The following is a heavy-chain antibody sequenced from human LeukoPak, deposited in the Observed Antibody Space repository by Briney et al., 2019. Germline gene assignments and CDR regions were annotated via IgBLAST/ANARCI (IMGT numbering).Heavy chain of an antibody. CDR1: GFTFSSYS. J-gene: IGHJ3*02. Sequence: PGGSLRLSCAASGFTFSSYSMNWVRQASGKGLEWVSSISSSSSYVYQADSVKGRFTIFRDNAKNSLYLQMNSLRAEDTAVYYCARDSGSGSYYSADAFDIWGQGTMVTVSS. D-gene: IGHD3-10*01. V-gene: IGHV3-21*01. CDR2: ISSSSSYV. CDR3: ARDSGSGSYYSADAFDI.